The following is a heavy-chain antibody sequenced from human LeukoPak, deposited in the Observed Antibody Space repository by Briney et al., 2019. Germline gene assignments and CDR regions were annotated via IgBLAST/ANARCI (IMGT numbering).Heavy chain of an antibody. CDR3: ARSAYCGGDCYSWYFDL. CDR2: IIPILGIA. Sequence: SVKVSCKASGGTFSSYAISWVRQAPGQGLEWMGRIIPILGIANYAQKFQGRVTITADKSTSTAYMELSSLRSEDTAVYYCARSAYCGGDCYSWYFDLWGRGTLVTVSS. D-gene: IGHD2-21*02. V-gene: IGHV1-69*04. CDR1: GGTFSSYA. J-gene: IGHJ2*01.